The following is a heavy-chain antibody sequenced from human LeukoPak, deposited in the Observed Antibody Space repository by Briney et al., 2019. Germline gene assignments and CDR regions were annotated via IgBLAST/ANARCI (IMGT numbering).Heavy chain of an antibody. CDR1: GGTFSSYA. J-gene: IGHJ4*02. D-gene: IGHD1-26*01. CDR2: IIPIFGTA. V-gene: IGHV1-69*13. Sequence: ASVKVSCKASGGTFSSYAISWVRQAPGQGLEWMGGIIPIFGTANYAQKFQGRVTITADESTSTAYMELSGLRSEDTAVYYCARDIVGAYLHFDYWGQGTLVTVSS. CDR3: ARDIVGAYLHFDY.